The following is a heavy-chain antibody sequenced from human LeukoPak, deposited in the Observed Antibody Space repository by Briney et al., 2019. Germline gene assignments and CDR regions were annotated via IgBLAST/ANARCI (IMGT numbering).Heavy chain of an antibody. D-gene: IGHD4-17*01. V-gene: IGHV1-24*01. CDR1: GYTLTELS. CDR3: ATALRWTTVTTEDDY. Sequence: ASVKVSCKVSGYTLTELSMHCVRRAPGKGLEWMGGFDPEDGETIYAQKFQGRVTMTEDTSTDTAYMELSSLRSEDTAVYYCATALRWTTVTTEDDYWGQGTLVTVSS. CDR2: FDPEDGET. J-gene: IGHJ4*02.